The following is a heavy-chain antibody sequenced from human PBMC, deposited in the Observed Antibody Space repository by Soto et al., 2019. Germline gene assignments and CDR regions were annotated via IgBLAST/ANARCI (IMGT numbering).Heavy chain of an antibody. Sequence: ASVTGSCTGAGYAFTSYGISWVRQAPGQGLEWMGWISAYNGNTNYAQKLQGRVTMTTDTSTSTAYMELRSLRSDDTAVYYCARIVGAVDYWGQGTLVTLSS. J-gene: IGHJ4*02. CDR2: ISAYNGNT. CDR3: ARIVGAVDY. D-gene: IGHD1-26*01. CDR1: GYAFTSYG. V-gene: IGHV1-18*04.